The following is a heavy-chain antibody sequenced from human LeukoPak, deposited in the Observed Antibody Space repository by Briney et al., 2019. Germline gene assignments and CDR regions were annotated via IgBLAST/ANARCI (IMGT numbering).Heavy chain of an antibody. V-gene: IGHV4-39*07. J-gene: IGHJ4*02. D-gene: IGHD6-19*01. CDR3: ARDPQGSSGWYIGDY. CDR2: IYYSGST. CDR1: GGSISSNSYY. Sequence: PSETLSLTCTVSGGSISSNSYYWGWPRQPPGKGLEWLGSIYYSGSTYYNPSLKSRVTISVDTSKNQFSLKLSSVTAADTAVYYCARDPQGSSGWYIGDYWGQGTLVTVSS.